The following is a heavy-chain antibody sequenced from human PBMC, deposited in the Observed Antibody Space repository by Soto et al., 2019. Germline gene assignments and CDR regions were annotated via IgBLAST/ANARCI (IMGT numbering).Heavy chain of an antibody. Sequence: ASVKVSCKASGYTFTGYYMHWVRQAPGQGLEWMGWINPNSGGANYAQKFQGRVTMTTDESTSTAYMELSSLRSEDTAVYYCARDLELERIVGMDVWGQGTTVTVSS. J-gene: IGHJ6*02. CDR3: ARDLELERIVGMDV. D-gene: IGHD1-1*01. CDR2: INPNSGGA. CDR1: GYTFTGYY. V-gene: IGHV1-2*02.